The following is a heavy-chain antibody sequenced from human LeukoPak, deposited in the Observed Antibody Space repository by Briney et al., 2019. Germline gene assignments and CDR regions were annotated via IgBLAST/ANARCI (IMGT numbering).Heavy chain of an antibody. D-gene: IGHD5-18*01. CDR1: GFTFSDYY. J-gene: IGHJ6*02. CDR2: ISSSGSTI. V-gene: IGHV3-11*01. CDR3: AGRHGIQLGDYYGMDV. Sequence: KPGGSLRLSCAASGFTFSDYYMSWIRQAPGKGLEWVSYISSSGSTIYYADSVKGRFTISRDNAKNSLYLQMNSLRAEDTAVYYCAGRHGIQLGDYYGMDVWGQGTTVTVSS.